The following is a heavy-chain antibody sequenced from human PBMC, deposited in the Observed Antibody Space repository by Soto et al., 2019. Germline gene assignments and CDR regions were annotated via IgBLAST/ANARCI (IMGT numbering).Heavy chain of an antibody. Sequence: ASVKVSCKASGGTFSTYSISWVRQAPGQGLEWMGGSIPIFGTANYAQKFQGRVTITADESTSTAYMELSSLRSEDTAVYYCARGGQHPKPSYYYNIDVWGQGTTVTVSS. J-gene: IGHJ6*02. CDR1: GGTFSTYS. CDR3: ARGGQHPKPSYYYNIDV. CDR2: SIPIFGTA. D-gene: IGHD6-13*01. V-gene: IGHV1-69*13.